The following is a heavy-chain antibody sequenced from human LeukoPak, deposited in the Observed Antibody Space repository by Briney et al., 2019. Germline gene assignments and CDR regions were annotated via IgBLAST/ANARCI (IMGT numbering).Heavy chain of an antibody. CDR2: INHSGST. V-gene: IGHV4-34*01. CDR3: ARCGLASGAVDY. Sequence: SETLSLTCAVSGGSFSGYYWSWIRQPPGKGLEWIGEINHSGSTNYNPSLKSRVTISVDTSKNQFSLKLSSVTAADTAVYYCARCGLASGAVDYWGQGTLVTVSS. D-gene: IGHD6-19*01. CDR1: GGSFSGYY. J-gene: IGHJ4*02.